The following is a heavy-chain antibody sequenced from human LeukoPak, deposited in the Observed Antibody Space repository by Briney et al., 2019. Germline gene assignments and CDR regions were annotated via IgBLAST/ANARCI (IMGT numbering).Heavy chain of an antibody. CDR1: GGSFSDYY. Sequence: SETLSLTCAVYGGSFSDYYWSWIRQPPGKGLEWIGEINPRGSTNYSPSLKSRVTISVDTSKKQSSLKLSSVAAADTAVYFCARVGYRYVINDWSRTGLGAYPTKYYYHMDVWDKGTTVTVSS. V-gene: IGHV4-34*01. D-gene: IGHD5-18*01. CDR3: ARVGYRYVINDWSRTGLGAYPTKYYYHMDV. CDR2: INPRGST. J-gene: IGHJ6*03.